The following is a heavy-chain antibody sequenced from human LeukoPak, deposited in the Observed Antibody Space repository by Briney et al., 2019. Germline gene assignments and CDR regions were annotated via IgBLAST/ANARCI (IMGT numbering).Heavy chain of an antibody. D-gene: IGHD5-18*01. V-gene: IGHV3-23*01. CDR1: GFTFSTFA. CDR2: IFPSGGEI. Sequence: PGGSLRLSCAASGFTFSTFAMIWVRQSPGKELEWVSSIFPSGGEIHYADSVRGRFTISRDNSKSTLSLQMNSLRVEDTAIYYCATYRQVLLPFESWGQGTLVTVSS. J-gene: IGHJ4*02. CDR3: ATYRQVLLPFES.